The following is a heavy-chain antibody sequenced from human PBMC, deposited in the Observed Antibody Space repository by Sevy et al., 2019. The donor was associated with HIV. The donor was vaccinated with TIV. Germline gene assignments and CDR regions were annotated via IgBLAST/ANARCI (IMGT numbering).Heavy chain of an antibody. D-gene: IGHD2-8*02. Sequence: GESLKISCKGSGYSFTSYWIGWVRQMPGKGLEWMGIIYPGDSDTRYSPSFQGQVTISADKSICTAYLQWSSLKASDTAMYYCAIYHGDCTGGVCSRYYYYYYGMDVWGQGTTVTVSS. CDR2: IYPGDSDT. CDR3: AIYHGDCTGGVCSRYYYYYYGMDV. J-gene: IGHJ6*02. CDR1: GYSFTSYW. V-gene: IGHV5-51*01.